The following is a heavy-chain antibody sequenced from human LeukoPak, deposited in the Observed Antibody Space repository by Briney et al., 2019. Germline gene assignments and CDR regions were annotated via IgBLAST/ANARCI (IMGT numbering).Heavy chain of an antibody. V-gene: IGHV3-43*01. CDR3: AKDRETGYCGGDCYPGIDY. CDR2: ISWDGGST. Sequence: GGSLRLSCAASGFTFDGYTMHWVRQAPGKGLEWVSLISWDGGSTYYADSVKGRFTISRDNSKNSLYLQMNSLRAEDTAVYYCAKDRETGYCGGDCYPGIDYWGQGTLVTVSS. CDR1: GFTFDGYT. J-gene: IGHJ4*02. D-gene: IGHD2-21*01.